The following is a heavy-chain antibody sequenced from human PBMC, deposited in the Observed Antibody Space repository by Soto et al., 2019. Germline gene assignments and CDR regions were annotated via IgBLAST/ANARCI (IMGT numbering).Heavy chain of an antibody. CDR2: INVGNGHT. Sequence: QVQLVQSGAEVKKPGASVKVSCKASGYTFTSYAMHWVRKAPGQRIEWMGWINVGNGHTKYSQKVQGRVSITRDTSAGRDYMELSSLTSEDTAVYYCARGSVVGFDPLGQGTRGTVSS. D-gene: IGHD2-15*01. J-gene: IGHJ5*02. CDR3: ARGSVVGFDP. V-gene: IGHV1-3*01. CDR1: GYTFTSYA.